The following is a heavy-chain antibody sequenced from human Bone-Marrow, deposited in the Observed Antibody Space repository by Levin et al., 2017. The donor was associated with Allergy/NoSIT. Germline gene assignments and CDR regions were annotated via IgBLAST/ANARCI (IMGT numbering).Heavy chain of an antibody. CDR1: GFTFRRDA. Sequence: PGESLKISCAASGFTFRRDAMHWVRQAPGKGLEWVAVISSDGINKYYGDSVRGRFIISRDNSMNTVFLQMNSLRAEDTALYYCARDQGFLEWFIQSWGQGTLVTVSS. CDR3: ARDQGFLEWFIQS. V-gene: IGHV3-30*01. J-gene: IGHJ4*02. D-gene: IGHD3-3*01. CDR2: ISSDGINK.